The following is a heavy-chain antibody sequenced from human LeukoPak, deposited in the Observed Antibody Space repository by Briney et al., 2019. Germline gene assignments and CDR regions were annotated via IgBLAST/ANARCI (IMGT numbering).Heavy chain of an antibody. D-gene: IGHD6-13*01. CDR2: ISTSVNTI. V-gene: IGHV3-11*01. Sequence: GGSLRLSCAASGFTFSDYYMSWIRQAPGKGLEWVSYISTSVNTIYYADSVKGRFTVSRDNAKNSLYLQMNSLRAEDTAVYYCARVGAAAGTGFDYWGQGTLVTVSS. CDR1: GFTFSDYY. J-gene: IGHJ4*02. CDR3: ARVGAAAGTGFDY.